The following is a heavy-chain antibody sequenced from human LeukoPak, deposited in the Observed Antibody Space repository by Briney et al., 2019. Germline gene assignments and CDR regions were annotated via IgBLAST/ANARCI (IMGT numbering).Heavy chain of an antibody. CDR3: ARDRDSGGYFRETPHWYFDL. D-gene: IGHD3-22*01. V-gene: IGHV4-34*01. CDR2: INHSGST. J-gene: IGHJ2*01. Sequence: SETLSLTCAVYGGSFSGYYWSWIRQPPGKGLEWIGEINHSGSTNYNPSLKSRVTISVDTSKNQFSLQLNSVTPEDTAIYYCARDRDSGGYFRETPHWYFDLWGRGTLVTVSS. CDR1: GGSFSGYY.